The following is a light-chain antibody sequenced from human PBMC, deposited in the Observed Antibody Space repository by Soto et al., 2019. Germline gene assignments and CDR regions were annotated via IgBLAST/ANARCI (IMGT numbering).Light chain of an antibody. V-gene: IGLV2-18*02. CDR2: EVN. Sequence: QSVLTQPPSVSGSPRQSVTISCTGSTNAFGRYNRVSWYQQSPGTAPKLIIYEVNNRPSGVPDRFSGSKSGNTASLTISGLQTEDEADYYCSSFTTATTWVFGGGTKVTVL. CDR1: TNAFGRYNR. CDR3: SSFTTATTWV. J-gene: IGLJ3*02.